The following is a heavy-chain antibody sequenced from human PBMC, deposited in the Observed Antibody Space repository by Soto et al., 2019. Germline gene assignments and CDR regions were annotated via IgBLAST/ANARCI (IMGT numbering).Heavy chain of an antibody. CDR3: AREGPAPYYYYGMDV. CDR2: ISGYNGNT. V-gene: IGHV1-18*01. J-gene: IGHJ6*02. CDR1: GYIFTTYG. Sequence: ASVKVSCKTSGYIFTTYGISWVRQAPGQGLEWMGWISGYNGNTNYAQKLQGRVTMTTDTSTSTAYMELRSLRSDDTAVYYCAREGPAPYYYYGMDVWGQGSTVTVS.